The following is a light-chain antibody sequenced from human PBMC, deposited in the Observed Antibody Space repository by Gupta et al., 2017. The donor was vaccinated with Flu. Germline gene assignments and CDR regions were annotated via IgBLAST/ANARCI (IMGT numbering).Light chain of an antibody. J-gene: IGKJ4*01. CDR2: AAK. Sequence: ITCRASQDIRYWLAWYQQKPGKAPKLLIYAAKTLQSGVPSRFSGSGSGTHFTLTISSLQPEDFATYYCQLAETFPLIFGGGTKVDI. CDR1: QDIRYW. V-gene: IGKV1D-12*01. CDR3: QLAETFPLI.